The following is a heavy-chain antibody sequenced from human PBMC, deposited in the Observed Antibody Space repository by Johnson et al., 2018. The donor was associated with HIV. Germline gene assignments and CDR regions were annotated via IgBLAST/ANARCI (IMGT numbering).Heavy chain of an antibody. CDR3: ARDSGSSGQQLGPGDI. Sequence: QMQLVESGGGLIQPGGSLRLSCAASGFTVSSNYMSWVRQAPGKGLEWVAVISFDGSNKDYADSVKGRFTISRDNSKNTLYLQMNSLGTEDTAVYYCARDSGSSGQQLGPGDIWGQGTMVTVSS. D-gene: IGHD6-13*01. CDR2: ISFDGSNK. V-gene: IGHV3-30-3*01. J-gene: IGHJ3*02. CDR1: GFTVSSNY.